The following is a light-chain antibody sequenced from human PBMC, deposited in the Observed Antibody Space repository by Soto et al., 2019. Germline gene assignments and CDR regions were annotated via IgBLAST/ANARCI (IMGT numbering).Light chain of an antibody. J-gene: IGKJ1*01. CDR3: QQYYSTLPT. CDR2: WAS. Sequence: DIVMTQSPDSLAVSLGERATINCKSSQRILYSSNNKNYLAWYQQRAGQPPKLLIYWASTRESGVPDRFSGSGSGTDFTLTISSLQAEDVAVYYCQQYYSTLPTFGQGTKVEIK. CDR1: QRILYSSNNKNY. V-gene: IGKV4-1*01.